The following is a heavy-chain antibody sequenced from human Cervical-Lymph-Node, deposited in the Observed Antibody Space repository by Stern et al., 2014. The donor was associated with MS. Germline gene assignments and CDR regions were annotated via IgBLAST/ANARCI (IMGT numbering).Heavy chain of an antibody. CDR2: IYHSGST. Sequence: VQLVESGPGLVKPSGTLSLTCAVSGGSISSSNWWSWVRQPPGKGLEWIGEIYHSGSTNYNPSLKSRVTISVDKPKKKFSLKLRSVTAADTAVYYCASGPRIYGMGVWGQGTTVTVSS. CDR3: ASGPRIYGMGV. CDR1: GGSISSSNW. J-gene: IGHJ6*02. V-gene: IGHV4-4*02.